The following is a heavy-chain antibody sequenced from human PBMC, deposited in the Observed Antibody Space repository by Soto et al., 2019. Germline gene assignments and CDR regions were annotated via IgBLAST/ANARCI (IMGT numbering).Heavy chain of an antibody. CDR2: ISAYNGNT. J-gene: IGHJ4*02. V-gene: IGHV1-18*01. Sequence: QVQLVQSGAEVKKPGASVKVSCKASGYTFTSYAISWVRQAPGPGLAWMGWISAYNGNTNYAQKLQGRVTMTTYTSTTPPYMELRSLRSDDTAVSYCARSGPPAGYWGQGPLVNVSS. CDR3: ARSGPPAGY. CDR1: GYTFTSYA. D-gene: IGHD3-10*01.